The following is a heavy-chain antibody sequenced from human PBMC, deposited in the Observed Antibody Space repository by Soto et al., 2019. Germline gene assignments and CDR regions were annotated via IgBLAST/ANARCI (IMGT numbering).Heavy chain of an antibody. Sequence: GGSLRLSCAGSGFTFSSYEMNWVRQAPGKGLEWVSYISGSGSTIDYADSVKGRFTISRDNAKNSLYLQMNSLRAEDTAVYYCARDRGYDAHDYYYNAMDVWGQGTMVTVSS. J-gene: IGHJ6*02. CDR2: ISGSGSTI. CDR3: ARDRGYDAHDYYYNAMDV. V-gene: IGHV3-48*03. CDR1: GFTFSSYE. D-gene: IGHD2-15*01.